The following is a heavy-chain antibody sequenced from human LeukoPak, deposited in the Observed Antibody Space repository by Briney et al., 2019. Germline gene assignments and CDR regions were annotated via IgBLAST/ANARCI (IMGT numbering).Heavy chain of an antibody. V-gene: IGHV4-39*07. Sequence: SETLSLTCTVSGGSISTSSYSWGWIRPPPGEGLEWMGSIYYSGSTNYNPSLKSRVTISVDTSKTQFSLKLSSVTAADAAVYYCARVPPYSSSWSFDYWGQGNLVTVSS. D-gene: IGHD6-13*01. J-gene: IGHJ4*02. CDR3: ARVPPYSSSWSFDY. CDR1: GGSISTSSYS. CDR2: IYYSGST.